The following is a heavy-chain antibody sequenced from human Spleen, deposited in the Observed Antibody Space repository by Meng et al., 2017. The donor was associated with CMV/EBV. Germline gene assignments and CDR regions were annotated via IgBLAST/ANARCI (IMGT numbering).Heavy chain of an antibody. V-gene: IGHV3-7*01. CDR3: ARGSPYGGNSDYYY. J-gene: IGHJ4*02. CDR2: IKQDGSEK. CDR1: GFTFSDYW. D-gene: IGHD4-23*01. Sequence: GESLKISCAASGFTFSDYWMNWVRQAPGKGLEWVANIKQDGSEKYYVDSVKGRFTISRDNAKSSLYLQMNSLRVEDTAVYYCARGSPYGGNSDYYYWGQGTLVTVSS.